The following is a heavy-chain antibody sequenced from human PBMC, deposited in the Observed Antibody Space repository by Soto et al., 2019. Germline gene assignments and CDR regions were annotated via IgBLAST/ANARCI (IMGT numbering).Heavy chain of an antibody. Sequence: GESLKISCKGSGYSLTSYWIGWVRQMPGKGLEWMGIIYPGDSDTRYSPSFQGQVTISADKSISTAYLQWSSLKASDTAMYYCARGQLWSHYYYYGMDVWGQGTTVTVSS. CDR3: ARGQLWSHYYYYGMDV. D-gene: IGHD5-18*01. V-gene: IGHV5-51*01. CDR2: IYPGDSDT. CDR1: GYSLTSYW. J-gene: IGHJ6*02.